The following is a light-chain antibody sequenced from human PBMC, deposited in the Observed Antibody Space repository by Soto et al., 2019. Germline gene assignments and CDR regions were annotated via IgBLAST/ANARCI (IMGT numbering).Light chain of an antibody. CDR3: QQYYSYWT. Sequence: DSQMTQSHSTLSASVGDTVTFTCRASQSIGRWLAWYQQKPGKAPKLLIFDASTLENGVPARFSGSRSGPEFSLTISSLQPDDFATYYCQQYYSYWTFGQGTKVDIK. J-gene: IGKJ1*01. CDR2: DAS. V-gene: IGKV1-5*01. CDR1: QSIGRW.